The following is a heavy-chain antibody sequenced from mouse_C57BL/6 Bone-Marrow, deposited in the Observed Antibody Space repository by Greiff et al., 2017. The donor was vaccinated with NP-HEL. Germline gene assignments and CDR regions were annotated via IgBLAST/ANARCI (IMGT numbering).Heavy chain of an antibody. CDR3: ARDGYYFYYYAMDY. CDR2: INPGSGGT. V-gene: IGHV1-54*01. J-gene: IGHJ4*01. CDR1: GYAFTNYL. D-gene: IGHD2-3*01. Sequence: QVQLQQSGAELVRPGTSVKVSCKASGYAFTNYLIEWVKQRPGQGLEWIGVINPGSGGTNYNEKFKGKATLTADKSSSTAYMQLSSLTSEDSAVDFCARDGYYFYYYAMDYWGQGTSVTVSS.